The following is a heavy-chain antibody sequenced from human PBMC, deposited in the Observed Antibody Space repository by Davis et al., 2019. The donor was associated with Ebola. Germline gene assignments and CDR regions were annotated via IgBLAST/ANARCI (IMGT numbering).Heavy chain of an antibody. CDR2: ISAYNGNT. D-gene: IGHD3-9*01. J-gene: IGHJ4*02. CDR1: GYTFTSYG. V-gene: IGHV1-18*01. CDR3: ARASYDILTGSLSY. Sequence: ASMKVSCKASGYTFTSYGISWVRQAPGQGLEWMGWISAYNGNTNYAQKLQGRVTMTTDTSTSTAYMELRSLRSDDTAVYYCARASYDILTGSLSYWGQGTLVTVSS.